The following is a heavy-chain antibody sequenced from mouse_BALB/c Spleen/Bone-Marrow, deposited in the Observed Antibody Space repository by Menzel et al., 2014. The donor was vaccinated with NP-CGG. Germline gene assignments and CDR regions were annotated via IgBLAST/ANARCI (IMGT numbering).Heavy chain of an antibody. CDR2: INPSNGRT. Sequence: VKLMESGAELVKPGASVRLSCKASGYSFTTYWIHWVKQRPGQGLEWIGEINPSNGRTNYNEKLKSKATLTVDKSSSTAYMQLSSLTSEDSAVYYCARYDGPAWFAYWGQGTLVTVSA. D-gene: IGHD2-3*01. CDR1: GYSFTTYW. J-gene: IGHJ3*01. CDR3: ARYDGPAWFAY. V-gene: IGHV1S81*02.